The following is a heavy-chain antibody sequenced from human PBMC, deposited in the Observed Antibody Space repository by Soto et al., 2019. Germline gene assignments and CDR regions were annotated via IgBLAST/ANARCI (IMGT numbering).Heavy chain of an antibody. CDR1: GYTFTNYW. CDR3: ARTASETYPARYFDY. V-gene: IGHV5-51*01. J-gene: IGHJ4*02. Sequence: PGESLKISCKASGYTFTNYWIGWVRQMPGKGLEWMGIIFLGDSDTRYSPSFRGQVTIPADKSISTAYLQWSSLKASDTAIYYCARTASETYPARYFDYWGQGTLVTVSS. CDR2: IFLGDSDT. D-gene: IGHD3-10*01.